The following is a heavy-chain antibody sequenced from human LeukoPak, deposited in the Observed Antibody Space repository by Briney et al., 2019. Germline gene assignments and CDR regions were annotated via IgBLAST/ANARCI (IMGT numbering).Heavy chain of an antibody. CDR1: GFTFSSYW. V-gene: IGHV3-7*01. CDR3: ARDEGSSENWNYAQY. Sequence: GGSLRLSCAASGFTFSSYWMNWVRQAPGKGLEWVANVKQDGSEKYYVDSVKGRFTISRDNAKNSLYLQMNSLRAEDTAVYYCARDEGSSENWNYAQYWGQGTLVTVSS. J-gene: IGHJ4*02. CDR2: VKQDGSEK. D-gene: IGHD1-7*01.